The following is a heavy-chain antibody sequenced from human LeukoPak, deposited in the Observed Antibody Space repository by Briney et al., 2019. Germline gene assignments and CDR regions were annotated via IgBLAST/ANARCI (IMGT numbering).Heavy chain of an antibody. Sequence: PGGSLRLSCAASGFTFSNYAMSWVRQAPGKGLEWVSGISDSGGNTHYADSVRGRFTISRDNSKNTLYLQMNSLRAADAAVYYCARNSLGYCSGGSCYSSWYFDLWGRGTLVTVSS. CDR1: GFTFSNYA. D-gene: IGHD2-15*01. J-gene: IGHJ2*01. CDR3: ARNSLGYCSGGSCYSSWYFDL. V-gene: IGHV3-23*01. CDR2: ISDSGGNT.